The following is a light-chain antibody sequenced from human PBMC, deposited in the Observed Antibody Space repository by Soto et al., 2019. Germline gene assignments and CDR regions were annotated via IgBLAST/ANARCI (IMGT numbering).Light chain of an antibody. Sequence: EFVLSQSPAALSLSQRDRATPSFRASQSVSSHFAWYQQKSGQAPRLLIYDASKRATGIPARFSGSGSGTDFTLTISSLEPDDFAVYYCHQYGSSGTFGQGTKVAIK. V-gene: IGKV3-11*01. CDR3: HQYGSSGT. CDR1: QSVSSH. J-gene: IGKJ1*01. CDR2: DAS.